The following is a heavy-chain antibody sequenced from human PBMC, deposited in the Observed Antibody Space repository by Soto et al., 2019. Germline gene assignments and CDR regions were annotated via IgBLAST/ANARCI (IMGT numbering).Heavy chain of an antibody. CDR1: GYTFTSYY. CDR3: ARARGYSGYDTYYYYGMDV. D-gene: IGHD5-12*01. Sequence: ASVKVSCKASGYTFTSYYLHWFRQAPGQGLEWMGIINPNGGGTNYAQKFQGRITMTRDTSTSTAYMELSSLRSEDTAVYYCARARGYSGYDTYYYYGMDVWGQGTTVTVSS. J-gene: IGHJ6*02. CDR2: INPNGGGT. V-gene: IGHV1-46*01.